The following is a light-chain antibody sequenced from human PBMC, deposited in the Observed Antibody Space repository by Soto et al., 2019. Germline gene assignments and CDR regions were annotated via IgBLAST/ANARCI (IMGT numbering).Light chain of an antibody. Sequence: DIVMTQSPESLAVSLGERATINCKCSQSVLYSSNNKNYLAWYQQKPGQPPKLLIYWASTRESGVPDRFSGSGSGTDFTLTIGILQAEDVAIYYCQQYYSTPYTFGQGTNLEIK. V-gene: IGKV4-1*01. CDR3: QQYYSTPYT. CDR2: WAS. CDR1: QSVLYSSNNKNY. J-gene: IGKJ2*01.